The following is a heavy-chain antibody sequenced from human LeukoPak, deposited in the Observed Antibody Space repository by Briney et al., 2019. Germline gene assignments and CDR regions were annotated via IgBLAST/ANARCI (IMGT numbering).Heavy chain of an antibody. J-gene: IGHJ4*02. Sequence: SETLSLTCAVYGGSFSGYYWSWIRQPPGKALEWIGSVYYSGTTSYNPSLKSRVTISVDMSKNHSSLRLRSVTAADTAMYYCARGTLYRGWSYYLDFWGQGSQVTVSS. CDR3: ARGTLYRGWSYYLDF. V-gene: IGHV4-34*01. D-gene: IGHD6-19*01. CDR2: VYYSGTT. CDR1: GGSFSGYY.